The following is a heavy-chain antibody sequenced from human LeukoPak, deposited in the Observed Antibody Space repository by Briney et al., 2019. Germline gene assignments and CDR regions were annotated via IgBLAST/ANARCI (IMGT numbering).Heavy chain of an antibody. CDR1: GFTFSSYA. D-gene: IGHD5-12*01. CDR2: IRYDGSNK. J-gene: IGHJ4*02. V-gene: IGHV3-30*02. Sequence: GGSLRLSCAASGFTFSSYAMSWVRQAPGKGLEWVAFIRYDGSNKYYADSVKGRFTISRDNSKNTLYLQMNSLRAEDTAVYYCAKAVEATPRDWGQGTLVTVSS. CDR3: AKAVEATPRD.